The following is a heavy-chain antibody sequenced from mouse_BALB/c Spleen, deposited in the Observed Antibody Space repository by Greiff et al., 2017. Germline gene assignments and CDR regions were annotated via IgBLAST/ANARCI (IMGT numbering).Heavy chain of an antibody. Sequence: EVQGVESGGGLVQPGGSRKLSCAASGFTFSSFGMHWVRQAPEKGLEWVAYISSGSSTIYYADTVKGRFTISRDNPKNTQFLKMTSLRSEDTAMYYCARGDYRYEGEFPHAMDYWGQGTSVTVSS. CDR2: ISSGSSTI. CDR3: ARGDYRYEGEFPHAMDY. D-gene: IGHD2-14*01. J-gene: IGHJ4*01. CDR1: GFTFSSFG. V-gene: IGHV5-17*02.